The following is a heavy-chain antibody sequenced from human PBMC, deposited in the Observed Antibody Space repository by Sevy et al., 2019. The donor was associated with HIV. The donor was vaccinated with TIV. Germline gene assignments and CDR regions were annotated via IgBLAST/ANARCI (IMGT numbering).Heavy chain of an antibody. V-gene: IGHV3-21*01. Sequence: GGSLRLSCAAPGFTFSSYSMNWVRQAPGKGLEWVSSISSSSSYIYYADSVNGRFTISRDNAKNSLYLQMNSLRAADTAVYYCASGRGEMATITIDFWGQGTLVTVSS. J-gene: IGHJ4*02. CDR1: GFTFSSYS. D-gene: IGHD5-12*01. CDR2: ISSSSSYI. CDR3: ASGRGEMATITIDF.